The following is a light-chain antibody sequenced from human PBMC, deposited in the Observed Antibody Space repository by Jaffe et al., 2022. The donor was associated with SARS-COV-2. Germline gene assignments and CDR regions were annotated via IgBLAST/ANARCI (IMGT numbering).Light chain of an antibody. CDR2: DAS. CDR1: QSVSSY. Sequence: EIVLTQSPATLSLSPGERVIFSCRASQSVSSYLAWYQQKPGQAPRLLIYDASNRATGIPARFSGSGSGTDFTLTISSLEPEDFAVYYCQHRSDWPITFGQGTRLEIK. CDR3: QHRSDWPIT. V-gene: IGKV3-11*01. J-gene: IGKJ5*01.